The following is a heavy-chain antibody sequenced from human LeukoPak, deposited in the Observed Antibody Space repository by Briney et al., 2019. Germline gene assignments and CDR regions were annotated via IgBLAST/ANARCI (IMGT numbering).Heavy chain of an antibody. Sequence: ASVKVSCKASGYTFTGYYMHWVRQATGQGLEWMGWMNPNSGNTGYAQKFQGRVTMTRNTSISTAYMELSSLRSEDTAVYYCARVLRYFDWLLFWGQGTLVTVSS. D-gene: IGHD3-9*01. CDR2: MNPNSGNT. CDR1: GYTFTGYY. V-gene: IGHV1-8*02. J-gene: IGHJ4*02. CDR3: ARVLRYFDWLLF.